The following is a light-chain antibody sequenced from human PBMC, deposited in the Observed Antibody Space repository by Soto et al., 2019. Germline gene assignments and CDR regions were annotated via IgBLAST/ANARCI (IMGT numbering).Light chain of an antibody. CDR1: SSDVGSYNL. V-gene: IGLV2-23*03. Sequence: QSALTQPASVSGSPGQSITLSCTGTSSDVGSYNLVSWYQQHPGKAPKLMIYEGSKRPSGVSNRFSGSKSGNTASLTISGLQAEDEADYYCCSYAGSSTFVFGGGTKLTVL. CDR3: CSYAGSSTFV. CDR2: EGS. J-gene: IGLJ2*01.